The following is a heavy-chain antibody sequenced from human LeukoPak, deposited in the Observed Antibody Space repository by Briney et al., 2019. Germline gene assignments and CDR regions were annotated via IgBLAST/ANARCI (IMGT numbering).Heavy chain of an antibody. CDR3: ARGLLDFWSGYYTDYYYYYYMDV. V-gene: IGHV1-8*01. Sequence: GASVKVSCKASGYTFTSYDINWVRQATGQGLEWMGWMNPNSGNTGYAQKFQGRVTMTRNTSISTAYMELSSLRSEDTAVYYCARGLLDFWSGYYTDYYYYYYMDVWGKGTTVIVSS. D-gene: IGHD3-3*01. J-gene: IGHJ6*03. CDR2: MNPNSGNT. CDR1: GYTFTSYD.